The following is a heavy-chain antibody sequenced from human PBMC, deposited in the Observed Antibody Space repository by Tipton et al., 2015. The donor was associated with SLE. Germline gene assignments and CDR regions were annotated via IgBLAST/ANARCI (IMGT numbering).Heavy chain of an antibody. J-gene: IGHJ4*02. V-gene: IGHV4-61*05. CDR1: GASISSNTYH. CDR3: ARAQVSLGYCSGGSRYWAPFFDY. Sequence: TLSLTCTVSGASISSNTYHWGWIRQPPGKGLEWIGFIYNSGSINYNPSLKSRVSISVDTSKNQFSLRLNSVTAADTAVYYCARAQVSLGYCSGGSRYWAPFFDYWGQGTLVTVSS. CDR2: IYNSGSI. D-gene: IGHD2-15*01.